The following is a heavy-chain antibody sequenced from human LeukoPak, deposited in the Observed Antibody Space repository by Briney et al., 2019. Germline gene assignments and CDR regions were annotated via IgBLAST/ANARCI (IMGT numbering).Heavy chain of an antibody. Sequence: GSLRLSCAASGLTFSSDWMHWVRQVPGKGLVWVSRINSDASTINYADSVKGRFTISRDNAKNTLYLQMNNLRAEDTAVYYCARYRVVVITNKNYYFDYWGQGTLVTVSS. CDR1: GLTFSSDW. CDR2: INSDASTI. V-gene: IGHV3-74*01. J-gene: IGHJ4*02. D-gene: IGHD3-22*01. CDR3: ARYRVVVITNKNYYFDY.